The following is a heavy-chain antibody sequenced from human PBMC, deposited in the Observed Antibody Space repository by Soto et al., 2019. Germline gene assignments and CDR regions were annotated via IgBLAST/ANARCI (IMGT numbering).Heavy chain of an antibody. Sequence: QVQLVESGGGVVQPGRSLRLSCAASGFTFSSYGMHWVRQAPGKGLEWVAVISYDGSNKYYADSVKGRFTISRDNSKNTLYLQMNSLRAEDTAVYYCAKDLVLFSSGSYYFRGFDYWGQGTLVTVSS. CDR3: AKDLVLFSSGSYYFRGFDY. V-gene: IGHV3-30*18. D-gene: IGHD3-10*01. CDR1: GFTFSSYG. CDR2: ISYDGSNK. J-gene: IGHJ4*02.